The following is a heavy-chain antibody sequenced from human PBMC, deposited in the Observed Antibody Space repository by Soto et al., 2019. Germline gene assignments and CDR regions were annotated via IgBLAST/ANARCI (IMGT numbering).Heavy chain of an antibody. J-gene: IGHJ2*01. CDR2: INAGNGNT. D-gene: IGHD6-6*01. Sequence: ASVKVSCKASGYTFTSYAMHWVRQAPGQRLEWMGWINAGNGNTKYSQKFQGRVTITRDTSASTAYMELSSLRSEDTAVYYCARDRTIAARMGYFDLWGRGTLVTVSS. CDR1: GYTFTSYA. CDR3: ARDRTIAARMGYFDL. V-gene: IGHV1-3*01.